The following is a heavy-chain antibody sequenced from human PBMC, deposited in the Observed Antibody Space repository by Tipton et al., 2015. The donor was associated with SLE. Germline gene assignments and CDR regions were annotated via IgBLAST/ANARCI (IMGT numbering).Heavy chain of an antibody. D-gene: IGHD6-13*01. CDR3: ARVDHSSSWYMEGVFDY. CDR2: IKQDGSEK. CDR1: GFTFSSYW. Sequence: GSLRLSCAASGFTFSSYWMSWVRQAPGKGLEWVANIKQDGSEKYYVDSVKGRFTISRDNAKNSLYLQMNSLRAEDTAVYYCARVDHSSSWYMEGVFDYWGQGTLVTVSS. J-gene: IGHJ4*02. V-gene: IGHV3-7*01.